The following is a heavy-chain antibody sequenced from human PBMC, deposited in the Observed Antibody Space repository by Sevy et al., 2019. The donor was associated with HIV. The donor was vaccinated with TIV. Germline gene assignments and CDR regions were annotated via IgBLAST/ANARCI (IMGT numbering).Heavy chain of an antibody. J-gene: IGHJ2*01. CDR2: IFSGGNT. Sequence: GGSLRLSCAASGFTVSGNYMSWVRQAPGKGLEWVSGIFSGGNTHFADSVKGRFTISRENSKNTLSLQMNSLSAEDTAVYYCARAVEDYSDSSAWDWYFDLWGRGTLVTVSS. V-gene: IGHV3-66*01. CDR3: ARAVEDYSDSSAWDWYFDL. CDR1: GFTVSGNY. D-gene: IGHD3-22*01.